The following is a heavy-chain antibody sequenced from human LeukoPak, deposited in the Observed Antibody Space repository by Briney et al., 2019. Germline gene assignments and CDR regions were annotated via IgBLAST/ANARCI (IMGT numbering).Heavy chain of an antibody. D-gene: IGHD1-7*01. V-gene: IGHV3-9*01. CDR1: GFTFDDYA. CDR2: ISWNSGSI. CDR3: AKDGLLLSELPTYFDY. Sequence: PGRSLRLSCAASGFTFDDYAMHWVRQAPGKGLEWVSGISWNSGSIGYADSVKGRFTISRDNAKNSLYLQMNSLRAEDTALYYCAKDGLLLSELPTYFDYWGQGTLVTVSP. J-gene: IGHJ4*02.